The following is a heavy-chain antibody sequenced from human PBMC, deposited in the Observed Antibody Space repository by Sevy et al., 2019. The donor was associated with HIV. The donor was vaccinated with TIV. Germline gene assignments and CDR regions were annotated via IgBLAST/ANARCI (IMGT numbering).Heavy chain of an antibody. CDR3: ARQYGSGSYDNGGVDY. CDR2: IYPGDSDT. V-gene: IGHV5-51*01. D-gene: IGHD3-10*01. J-gene: IGHJ4*02. CDR1: GYSFTSYW. Sequence: GESLKISCKGSGYSFTSYWIGWVRQMPGKGLEWMGIIYPGDSDTRCSPSFQGQVTISADKSISTAYLQWSSLKASDTAMYYCARQYGSGSYDNGGVDYWGQGTLVTVSS.